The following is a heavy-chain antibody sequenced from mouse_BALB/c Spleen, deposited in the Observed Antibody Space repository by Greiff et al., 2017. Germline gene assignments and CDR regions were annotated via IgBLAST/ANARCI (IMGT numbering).Heavy chain of an antibody. CDR2: IWAGGST. CDR3: ARDRDYYGSSYDFDY. J-gene: IGHJ2*01. V-gene: IGHV2-9*02. D-gene: IGHD1-1*01. CDR1: GFSLTSYG. Sequence: QVQLKQSGPGLVAPSQSLSITCTVSGFSLTSYGVHWVRQPPGKGLEWLGVIWAGGSTNYNSALMSRLSISKDNSKSQVFLKMNSLQTDDTAMYYCARDRDYYGSSYDFDYWGQGTTLTVSS.